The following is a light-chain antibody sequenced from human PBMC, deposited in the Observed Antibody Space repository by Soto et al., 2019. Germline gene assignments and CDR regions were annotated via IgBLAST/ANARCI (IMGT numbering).Light chain of an antibody. V-gene: IGKV3-15*01. J-gene: IGKJ1*01. CDR3: QQYNNWPQT. CDR2: RAS. CDR1: QSVGSD. Sequence: EIVMTQSPATLSVSPGERATLSCRASQSVGSDLAWYQQKPGQAPRLLFYRASARATGIPARFSGSGSGTEFTLTISSLQSEDFAVYYCQQYNNWPQTFGQGTKVEIK.